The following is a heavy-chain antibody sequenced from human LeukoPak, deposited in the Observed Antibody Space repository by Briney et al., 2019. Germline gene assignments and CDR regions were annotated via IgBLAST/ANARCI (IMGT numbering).Heavy chain of an antibody. CDR1: GGSISSHY. CDR2: IYYSGST. Sequence: SETLSLTCTVSGGSISSHYWSWIRQPPGKGLEWIGYIYYSGSTNYNPSLKSRVTISVDTSKNQFSLKLSSVTAADTAVYYCARGITMVPWWFDPWGQGTLVTVSS. V-gene: IGHV4-59*11. D-gene: IGHD3-10*01. CDR3: ARGITMVPWWFDP. J-gene: IGHJ5*02.